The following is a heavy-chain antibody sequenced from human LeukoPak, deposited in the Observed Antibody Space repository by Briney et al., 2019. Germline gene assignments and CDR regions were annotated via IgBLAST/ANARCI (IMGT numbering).Heavy chain of an antibody. CDR1: GFTFSSDA. Sequence: GGSLRLSCAASGFTFSSDAMSWVRQAPGKGLEWVSAISASGSSTYYADSVRGRFTISRDNSKNTLYLQMNSLRAEDTAVYYCAKDPRFDYWGQGTLVTVSS. J-gene: IGHJ4*02. CDR3: AKDPRFDY. V-gene: IGHV3-23*01. CDR2: ISASGSST.